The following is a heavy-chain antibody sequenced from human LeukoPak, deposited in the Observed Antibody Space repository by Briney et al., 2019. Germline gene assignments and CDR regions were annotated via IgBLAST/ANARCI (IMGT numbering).Heavy chain of an antibody. CDR3: AKCRGSSWSDYFDY. J-gene: IGHJ4*02. V-gene: IGHV3-23*01. Sequence: PGGSLRLSCAVSGFSLSRYAMSWVRQAPGKGLEWVSAISDSGGSTYYADSVKGRFTISRDNSRNTLYLQMSTLRAEDTAVYYCAKCRGSSWSDYFDYWGQGTLVTVSS. CDR2: ISDSGGST. CDR1: GFSLSRYA. D-gene: IGHD6-13*01.